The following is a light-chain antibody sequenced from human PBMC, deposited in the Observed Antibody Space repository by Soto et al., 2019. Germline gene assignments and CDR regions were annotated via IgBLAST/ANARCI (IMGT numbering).Light chain of an antibody. Sequence: QSVLTQPPSVSGASGQRVTISCTGSSSNIGAGYDVHWYQQLPGTAPKLLIYGNSNRPSGVPDRFSGSKSGTSASLAITGLQAEDEADYYCQSYDSSLRVLFGGGTKLTVL. CDR1: SSNIGAGYD. V-gene: IGLV1-40*01. J-gene: IGLJ2*01. CDR2: GNS. CDR3: QSYDSSLRVL.